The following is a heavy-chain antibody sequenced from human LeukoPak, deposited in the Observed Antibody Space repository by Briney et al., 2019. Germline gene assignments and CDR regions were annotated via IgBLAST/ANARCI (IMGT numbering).Heavy chain of an antibody. Sequence: GGSLRLSCAASGNYWMHWVRQAPGKGLVWVSYTNSDGSWTSYADSVKGRFTISKDNAKNTVYLQMNSLRAEDTAVYYCVSFYETYWGRGTLVTVSS. J-gene: IGHJ4*02. CDR3: VSFYETY. V-gene: IGHV3-74*01. CDR2: TNSDGSWT. D-gene: IGHD2/OR15-2a*01. CDR1: GNYW.